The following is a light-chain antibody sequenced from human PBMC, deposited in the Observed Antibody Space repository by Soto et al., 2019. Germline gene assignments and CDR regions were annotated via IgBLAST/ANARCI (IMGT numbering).Light chain of an antibody. CDR3: QQYGTSPHT. CDR2: GAS. J-gene: IGKJ2*01. CDR1: QSVNSNY. Sequence: EIVLTQSPGTLSLSPGDSATLSCMASQSVNSNYLAWYQQKPGQVPRPLIYGASIRAAGVPDRLSGSGSGTDFTLTISSLEPEDYAVYYCQQYGTSPHTFGQGTKLEIK. V-gene: IGKV3-20*01.